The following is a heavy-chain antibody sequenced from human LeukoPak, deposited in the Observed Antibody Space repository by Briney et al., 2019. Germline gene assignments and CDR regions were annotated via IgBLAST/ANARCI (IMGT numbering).Heavy chain of an antibody. CDR1: GFTFSSYS. J-gene: IGHJ4*02. CDR2: ISSSSTI. Sequence: GGSPRLSCAASGFTFSSYSMNWVRQAPGKGLEWASYISSSSTIYYADSVKGRFTISRDNAKNSLYLQMNSLRDEDTAVYYCARDRPGYSSSWYSDYWGQGTLVTVSS. D-gene: IGHD6-13*01. CDR3: ARDRPGYSSSWYSDY. V-gene: IGHV3-48*02.